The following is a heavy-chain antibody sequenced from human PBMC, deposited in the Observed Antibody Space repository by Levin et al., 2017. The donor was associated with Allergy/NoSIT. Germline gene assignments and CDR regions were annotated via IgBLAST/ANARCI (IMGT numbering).Heavy chain of an antibody. CDR2: IIPIFGTA. CDR1: GGTFSSYA. V-gene: IGHV1-69*13. J-gene: IGHJ6*02. Sequence: SVKVSCKASGGTFSSYAISWVRQAPGQGLEWMGGIIPIFGTANYAQKFQGRVTITADESTSTAYMELSSLRSEDTAVYYCARDSAYDFWSGYYSYYYYGMDVWGQGTTVTVSS. D-gene: IGHD3-3*01. CDR3: ARDSAYDFWSGYYSYYYYGMDV.